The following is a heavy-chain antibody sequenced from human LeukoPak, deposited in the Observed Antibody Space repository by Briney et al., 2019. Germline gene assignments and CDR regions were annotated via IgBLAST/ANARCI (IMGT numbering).Heavy chain of an antibody. J-gene: IGHJ4*02. CDR3: ATHCSSTSCYMY. D-gene: IGHD2-2*02. Sequence: PGGSLRLSCAASGFTFNNYGMQWVRQAPRKGLEWVAVIWYDGSNKYYADSTKGRFTISRHNPKNTLYLKMTSLRAEDTAVYYCATHCSSTSCYMYWGQRTLVTVSS. CDR2: IWYDGSNK. V-gene: IGHV3-33*01. CDR1: GFTFNNYG.